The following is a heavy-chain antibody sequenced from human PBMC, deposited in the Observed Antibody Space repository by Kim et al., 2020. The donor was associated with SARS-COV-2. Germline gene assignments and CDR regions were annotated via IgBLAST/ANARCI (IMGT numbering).Heavy chain of an antibody. CDR2: IYYSGST. J-gene: IGHJ4*03. CDR1: GGSISSGGYY. CDR3: ARAPITMIVVVNAFDY. V-gene: IGHV4-31*03. D-gene: IGHD3-22*01. Sequence: SETLSLTCTVSGGSISSGGYYWSWIRQHPGKGLEWIGYIYYSGSTYYNPSLKSRVTISVDTSKNQFSLKLSSVTAADTAVYYCARAPITMIVVVNAFDYWGQGTMVTVSS.